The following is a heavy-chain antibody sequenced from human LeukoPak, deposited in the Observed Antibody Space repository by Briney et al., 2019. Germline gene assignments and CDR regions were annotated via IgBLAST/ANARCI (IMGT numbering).Heavy chain of an antibody. CDR2: IKQDGSEK. Sequence: GGSLRLSCAASGFTFSSYWMSWVRQAPGKGLEWVANIKQDGSEKYYVDSVKGRFTISRDNAKNSLYLQMNSLRAEDTAMYYCAKSVYYYDSSGLDYWGQGTLVTVSS. D-gene: IGHD3-22*01. V-gene: IGHV3-7*01. CDR1: GFTFSSYW. CDR3: AKSVYYYDSSGLDY. J-gene: IGHJ4*02.